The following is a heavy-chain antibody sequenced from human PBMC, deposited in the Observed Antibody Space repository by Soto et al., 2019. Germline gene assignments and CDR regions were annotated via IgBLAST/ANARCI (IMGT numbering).Heavy chain of an antibody. Sequence: QVQLVQSGAEVKKPGASVRVSCKASGYTFTSYFIYWVRLAPGQGLEWMGFINPTGGATRYAQKFQRRVTLTRDTSTSTVYMELSSLRSEDTAVYYCARDSPVSHFFDYWGQGTLVTVSS. J-gene: IGHJ4*02. CDR3: ARDSPVSHFFDY. CDR2: INPTGGAT. CDR1: GYTFTSYF. V-gene: IGHV1-46*03. D-gene: IGHD4-4*01.